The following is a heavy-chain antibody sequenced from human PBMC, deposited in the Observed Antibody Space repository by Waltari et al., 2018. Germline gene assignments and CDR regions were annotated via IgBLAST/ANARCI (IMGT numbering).Heavy chain of an antibody. Sequence: QVQLQESGPGLVKPSETLSLTCAVSGYSISSGYYWGWIRQPPGKWLEWIGSIYHSGSTYYNPSLKSRVTISVDTSKNQFSLKLSSVTAADTAVYYCASPRGVTFPYYFDYWGQGTLVTVSS. J-gene: IGHJ4*02. CDR2: IYHSGST. CDR3: ASPRGVTFPYYFDY. V-gene: IGHV4-38-2*01. CDR1: GYSISSGYY. D-gene: IGHD2-21*02.